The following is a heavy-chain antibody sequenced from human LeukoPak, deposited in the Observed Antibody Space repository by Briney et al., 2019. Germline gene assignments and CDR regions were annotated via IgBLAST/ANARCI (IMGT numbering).Heavy chain of an antibody. J-gene: IGHJ6*02. Sequence: GGSLRLSCAASGFTFSSYWMSWVRQAPGKGLEWVANIKQDGSEKYYVDSVKGRFTISRDNAKNSLYLQMNSLRAEGTAVYYCASFGEIAYYYYYGMDVWGQGTTVTVSS. CDR2: IKQDGSEK. CDR3: ASFGEIAYYYYYGMDV. CDR1: GFTFSSYW. D-gene: IGHD2-21*01. V-gene: IGHV3-7*01.